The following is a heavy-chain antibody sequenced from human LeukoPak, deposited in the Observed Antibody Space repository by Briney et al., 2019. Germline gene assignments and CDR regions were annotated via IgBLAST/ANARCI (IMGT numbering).Heavy chain of an antibody. CDR3: ARTFYFDTSGFYYAY. CDR2: INHSGSA. CDR1: GVSFNDYY. J-gene: IGHJ4*02. Sequence: SETLSLTCAVYGVSFNDYYWGWIRRPPGKGLEWLGEINHSGSANYNPSLKSRVTISVDTSKNQFSLKVSSVTAADTAVYYCARTFYFDTSGFYYAYWGQGTLVTVSS. V-gene: IGHV4-34*01. D-gene: IGHD3-22*01.